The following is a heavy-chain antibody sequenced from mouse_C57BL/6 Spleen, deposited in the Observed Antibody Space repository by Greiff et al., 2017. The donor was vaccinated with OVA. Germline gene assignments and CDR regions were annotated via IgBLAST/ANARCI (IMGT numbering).Heavy chain of an antibody. V-gene: IGHV1-58*01. CDR1: GYTFTSYG. CDR3: ARSQDPDYYYGNFFAY. Sequence: VHVKQSGAELVRPGSSVKMSCKTSGYTFTSYGINWVKQRPGQGLEWIGYIYIGNGYTEYNEKFKGKATLTSDTSSSTAYMQLSSLTSEDSAIYFCARSQDPDYYYGNFFAYWGQGTLVTVSA. D-gene: IGHD1-1*01. J-gene: IGHJ3*01. CDR2: IYIGNGYT.